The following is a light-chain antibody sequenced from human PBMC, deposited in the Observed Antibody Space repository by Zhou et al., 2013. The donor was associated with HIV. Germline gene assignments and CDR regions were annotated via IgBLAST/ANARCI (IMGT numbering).Light chain of an antibody. CDR1: QGVGNY. J-gene: IGKJ4*01. Sequence: EIVLTQSPATLSLSPGERATLSCKASQGVGNYLAWYQQKPGQAPRLLIYDASNRATGIPARFSGSGSGTDFTLTISSLEPEDFAVYYCQQYGGSPLTFGGGTKVEMK. V-gene: IGKV3-11*01. CDR2: DAS. CDR3: QQYGGSPLT.